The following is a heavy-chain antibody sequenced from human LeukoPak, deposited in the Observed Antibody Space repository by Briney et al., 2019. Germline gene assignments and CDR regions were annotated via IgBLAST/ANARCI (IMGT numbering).Heavy chain of an antibody. Sequence: SQTLSLTCTVSGGSISSGSYYWSWIRQPAGKGLEWIGRIYTSGSTNYNPSLKSRVTISVDTSKNQFSLKLSSVTAADTAVYYCARRIADSYCYYYYMDVWGKGTTVTISS. CDR2: IYTSGST. J-gene: IGHJ6*03. CDR1: GGSISSGSYY. V-gene: IGHV4-61*02. D-gene: IGHD6-13*01. CDR3: ARRIADSYCYYYYMDV.